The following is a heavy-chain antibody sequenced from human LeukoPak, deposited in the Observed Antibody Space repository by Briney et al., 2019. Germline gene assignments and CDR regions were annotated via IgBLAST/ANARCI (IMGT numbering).Heavy chain of an antibody. V-gene: IGHV3-11*01. J-gene: IGHJ6*02. CDR1: GFTFSDYY. CDR3: ARDSLDTAMVDYGMDV. Sequence: PGGSLRLSCAASGFTFSDYYMSWIRQAPGKGLEWVSYISSSGSTIYYADSVKGRFTISRDNAKNSLYLQMNSLRAEDTAVYYCARDSLDTAMVDYGMDVWGQGTTVTVSS. CDR2: ISSSGSTI. D-gene: IGHD5-18*01.